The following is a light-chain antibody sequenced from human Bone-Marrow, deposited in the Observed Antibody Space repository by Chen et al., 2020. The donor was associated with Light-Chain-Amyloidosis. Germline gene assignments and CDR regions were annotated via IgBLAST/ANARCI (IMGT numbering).Light chain of an antibody. CDR3: QSADSSGTYEVI. CDR1: DLPTKY. CDR2: RDT. J-gene: IGLJ2*01. V-gene: IGLV3-25*03. Sequence: SYELTPPPSVLVSPGQTARITCSGDDLPTKYAYWYQQKPGQAPVLVIHRDTERPSGISERFSGSSSGTTATLTISGVQAEDEADYHCQSADSSGTYEVIFGGGTKLTVL.